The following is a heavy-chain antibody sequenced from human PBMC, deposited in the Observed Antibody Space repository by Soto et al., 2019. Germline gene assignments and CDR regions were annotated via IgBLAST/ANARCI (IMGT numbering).Heavy chain of an antibody. V-gene: IGHV3-21*01. D-gene: IGHD3-10*01. Sequence: GGSLRLSCAASGFTFSSYSMNWVRQAPGKGLEWVSSISSSSSYIYYADSVKGRFTISRDNAKNSLYLQMNSLRAEDTAVYYCARVRALGSGSYYQDFDHYYYYYMDVWGKGTTVTVSS. J-gene: IGHJ6*03. CDR3: ARVRALGSGSYYQDFDHYYYYYMDV. CDR2: ISSSSSYI. CDR1: GFTFSSYS.